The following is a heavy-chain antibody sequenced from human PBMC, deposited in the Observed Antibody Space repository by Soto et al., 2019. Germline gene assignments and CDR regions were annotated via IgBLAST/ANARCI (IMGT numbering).Heavy chain of an antibody. CDR3: AKAITIYGVSKVKGWMEP. CDR2: ISGMGTTS. Sequence: EVQLLESGGGLVEPGGSLRLSCTASGFTFSNSPLTWVRQAPGQGLEWVSLISGMGTTSYTADSVSGRFSVSRDNSKKMVYLQMNSLRAEDTAVYYCAKAITIYGVSKVKGWMEPWGQGTLVTVSS. CDR1: GFTFSNSP. J-gene: IGHJ5*02. V-gene: IGHV3-23*01. D-gene: IGHD3-3*01.